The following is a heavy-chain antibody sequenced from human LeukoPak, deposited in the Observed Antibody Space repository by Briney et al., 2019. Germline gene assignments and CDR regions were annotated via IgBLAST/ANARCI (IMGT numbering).Heavy chain of an antibody. CDR1: GFTFSSYG. J-gene: IGHJ4*02. D-gene: IGHD6-19*01. Sequence: PGRSLRLSCAASGFTFSSYGMHWVRQAPGKGLEWVAVIWYDGSNKYYADSVKGRFTISRDSSKNTLYLQMNSLRAEDTAVYYCAREEAVAVDYWGQGTLVTVSS. CDR2: IWYDGSNK. CDR3: AREEAVAVDY. V-gene: IGHV3-33*01.